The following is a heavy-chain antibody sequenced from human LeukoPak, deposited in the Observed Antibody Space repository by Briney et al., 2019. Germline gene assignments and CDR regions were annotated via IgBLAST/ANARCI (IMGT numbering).Heavy chain of an antibody. D-gene: IGHD3-22*01. Sequence: SQTLSLTCTVSGGSISSGSYYWSWIRQPAGKGLEWIGRIYTSGSTNYNPSLKSRVTISVDTSKNQFSLKLSSVTAADTAVYYCARDGSGYWRRYYYGMDVWGQGTLVTVSS. CDR2: IYTSGST. J-gene: IGHJ6*02. V-gene: IGHV4-61*02. CDR1: GGSISSGSYY. CDR3: ARDGSGYWRRYYYGMDV.